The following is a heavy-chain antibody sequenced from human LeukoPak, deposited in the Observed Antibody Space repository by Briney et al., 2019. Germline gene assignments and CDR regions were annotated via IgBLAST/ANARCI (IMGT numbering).Heavy chain of an antibody. Sequence: PGGSLRLSCAASGFTFSSYSMNWVRQAPGKGLEWVSSISSSSSYIYYADSVKGRFTISRDNAKNSLYLQMNSLRAEDTAVYYCARVGWRSSSWYVEDYFDYWGQGTLVTVSS. CDR2: ISSSSSYI. V-gene: IGHV3-21*01. CDR3: ARVGWRSSSWYVEDYFDY. J-gene: IGHJ4*02. D-gene: IGHD6-13*01. CDR1: GFTFSSYS.